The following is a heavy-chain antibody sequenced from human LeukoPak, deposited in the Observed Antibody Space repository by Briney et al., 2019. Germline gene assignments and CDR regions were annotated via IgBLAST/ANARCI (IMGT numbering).Heavy chain of an antibody. CDR3: ARASPYYYDSSGPFDY. CDR1: GGSISSYY. Sequence: SETLSLTCTVSGGSISSYYWSWIRQPPGKGLEWIGYIYYSGSTNYNPSLKSRVTISVDTSKNQFSLKLSSVTAADTAVYYCARASPYYYDSSGPFDYWGQGTLVTVSS. CDR2: IYYSGST. V-gene: IGHV4-59*01. J-gene: IGHJ4*02. D-gene: IGHD3-22*01.